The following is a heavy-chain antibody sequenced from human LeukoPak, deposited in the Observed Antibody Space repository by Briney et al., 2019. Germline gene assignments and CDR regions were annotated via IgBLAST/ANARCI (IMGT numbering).Heavy chain of an antibody. CDR3: ATGESSGYDYLAFDI. CDR2: IYYSGST. Sequence: SETLSLTCTVSGGSISSGGYYWSWIRQHPGKGLEWIGYIYYSGSTYYNPSLKSRVTISVDTSKNQFSLKLSSVTAADTAVYYCATGESSGYDYLAFDIWGQGTMVTVSS. CDR1: GGSISSGGYY. V-gene: IGHV4-31*03. D-gene: IGHD5-12*01. J-gene: IGHJ3*02.